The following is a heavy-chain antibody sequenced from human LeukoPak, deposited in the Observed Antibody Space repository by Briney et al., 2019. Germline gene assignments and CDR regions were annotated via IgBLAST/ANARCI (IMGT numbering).Heavy chain of an antibody. CDR2: INPSGGST. CDR1: GYTFTSYY. Sequence: ASVKVSCKASGYTFTSYYMHWVRQAPGQGLEWMGIINPSGGSTSYAQKFQGRVTITTDESTSTAYMELSSLRSEDTAVYYCALEYYYDSSGYYLDYNWFDPWGQGTLVTVSS. D-gene: IGHD3-22*01. V-gene: IGHV1-46*01. J-gene: IGHJ5*02. CDR3: ALEYYYDSSGYYLDYNWFDP.